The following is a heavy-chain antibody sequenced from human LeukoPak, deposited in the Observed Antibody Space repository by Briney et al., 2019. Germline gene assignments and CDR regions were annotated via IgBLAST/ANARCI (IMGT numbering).Heavy chain of an antibody. CDR2: INGNGDST. CDR3: ARIGGENFYDL. V-gene: IGHV3-64*02. D-gene: IGHD2/OR15-2a*01. CDR1: GFTFSGFS. J-gene: IGHJ5*02. Sequence: GGSLRLSCAASGFTFSGFSMHWVRQAPGKGLEYVSAINGNGDSTFYADSVKGRFTISRDNSKNTVYPQMGSLRGEDMALYFCARIGGENFYDLWGQGTLVTVSS.